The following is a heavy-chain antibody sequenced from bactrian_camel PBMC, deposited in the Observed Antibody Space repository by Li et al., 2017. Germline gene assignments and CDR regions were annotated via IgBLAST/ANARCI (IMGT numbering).Heavy chain of an antibody. D-gene: IGHD2*01. CDR1: GYIYSSHC. V-gene: IGHV3S53*01. Sequence: HVQLVESGGGAVQAGGSLRLSCVASGYIYSSHCMGWVRQAPGKEREGVAAIGQHGDTSYADSVKGRFTISRDNRENTVYLEMNNLKPEDTAMYYCVADETCVRWYLPAGSADFGAWGQGTQVTVS. CDR3: VADETCVRWYLPAGSADFGA. J-gene: IGHJ6*01. CDR2: IGQHGDT.